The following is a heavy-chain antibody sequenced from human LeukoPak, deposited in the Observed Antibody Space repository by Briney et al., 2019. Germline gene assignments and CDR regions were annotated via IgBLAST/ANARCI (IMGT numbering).Heavy chain of an antibody. CDR2: IWNDGSNK. D-gene: IGHD3-16*01. CDR3: ARAVGPFDY. J-gene: IGHJ4*02. Sequence: GGSLRLSCAASGFTFNVYGIHWVRQAPGKGLEWVAVIWNDGSNKYYADSVKGRFTISRDNSKYTLYLQMNSLRVEDTAVYYCARAVGPFDYWGQGTLVTVS. CDR1: GFTFNVYG. V-gene: IGHV3-33*01.